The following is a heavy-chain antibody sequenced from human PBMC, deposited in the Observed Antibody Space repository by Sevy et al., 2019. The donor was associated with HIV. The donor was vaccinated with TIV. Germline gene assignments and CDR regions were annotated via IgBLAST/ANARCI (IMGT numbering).Heavy chain of an antibody. Sequence: GGSLRLSCAASGFTFSSYWMSWVRQAPGGGLEWVANIDQDGSEKNYVDSVKGRFTISRDNAENWLYLQMNSLRVDDTAVYFCAREVPRLPITYWGQGSLVTVSS. V-gene: IGHV3-7*01. CDR3: AREVPRLPITY. D-gene: IGHD6-25*01. CDR2: IDQDGSEK. CDR1: GFTFSSYW. J-gene: IGHJ4*02.